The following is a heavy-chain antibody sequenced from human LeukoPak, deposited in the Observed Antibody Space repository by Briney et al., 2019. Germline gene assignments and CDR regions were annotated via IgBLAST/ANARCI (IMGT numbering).Heavy chain of an antibody. V-gene: IGHV3-30-3*01. CDR2: ISYDGSNK. Sequence: GGSLRLSCAASGFTFSSYAMHWVRQAPGKGLEWVAVISYDGSNKYYADSVKGRFTISRDNSKNTLYLQMNSLRAEDTAVYYCARGNYYDSSGLDYWGQGTLVTVSS. D-gene: IGHD3-22*01. CDR3: ARGNYYDSSGLDY. J-gene: IGHJ4*02. CDR1: GFTFSSYA.